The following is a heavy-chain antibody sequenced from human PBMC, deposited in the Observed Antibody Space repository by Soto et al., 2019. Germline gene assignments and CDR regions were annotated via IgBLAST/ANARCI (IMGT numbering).Heavy chain of an antibody. D-gene: IGHD6-13*01. Sequence: QVQLVQSGAEVKKPGASVKVSCKASGYTFTSYDINWVRQATGQGLEWMGWMNPNSGNTGYAQKFQGRVTMTRNTSISTAYMELSSLRSKDTAVYYCARGGQQLGTYYYYYGMDVWGQGTTVTVSS. J-gene: IGHJ6*02. CDR1: GYTFTSYD. CDR3: ARGGQQLGTYYYYYGMDV. CDR2: MNPNSGNT. V-gene: IGHV1-8*01.